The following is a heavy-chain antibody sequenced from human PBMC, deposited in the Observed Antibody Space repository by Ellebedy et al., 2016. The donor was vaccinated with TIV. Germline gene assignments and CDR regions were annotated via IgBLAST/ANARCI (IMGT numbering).Heavy chain of an antibody. D-gene: IGHD4-17*01. J-gene: IGHJ6*02. V-gene: IGHV1-69*04. CDR2: IIPILGIA. Sequence: AASVKVSCKASGGTFSSYAISWVRQAPGQGLEWMGRIIPILGIANYAQKFQGRVTITADKSTSTAYMELSSLRSEDTAVYYCARDHGDYKYYYYGMDVWGQGTTVTVSS. CDR3: ARDHGDYKYYYYGMDV. CDR1: GGTFSSYA.